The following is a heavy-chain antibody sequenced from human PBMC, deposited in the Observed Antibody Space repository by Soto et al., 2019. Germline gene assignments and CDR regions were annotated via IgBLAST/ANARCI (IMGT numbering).Heavy chain of an antibody. D-gene: IGHD4-4*01. CDR3: ARDQALDYSNYRTFSGYFDY. V-gene: IGHV3-21*01. CDR1: GFTFSSYS. Sequence: GGSLRLSCAASGFTFSSYSMNWVRQAPGKGLEWVSSISSSSSYIYYADSVKGRFTISRDNAKNSLYLQMNSLRAEDTAVYYCARDQALDYSNYRTFSGYFDYWGQGTLVTVSS. CDR2: ISSSSSYI. J-gene: IGHJ4*02.